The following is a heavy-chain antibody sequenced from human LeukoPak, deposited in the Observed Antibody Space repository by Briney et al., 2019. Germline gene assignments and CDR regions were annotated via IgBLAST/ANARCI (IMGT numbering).Heavy chain of an antibody. CDR1: GGSISSYY. J-gene: IGHJ4*02. D-gene: IGHD6-19*01. CDR2: IYTSGST. CDR3: AIGWLVRGGYYFDY. Sequence: SETLSLTCTVSGGSISSYYWSWIRQPAGKGLEWIGRIYTSGSTNYNPSLKSRVTMSVDTSKNQFSLKLSSVTAADTAVYNCAIGWLVRGGYYFDYWGQGTLVTVSS. V-gene: IGHV4-4*07.